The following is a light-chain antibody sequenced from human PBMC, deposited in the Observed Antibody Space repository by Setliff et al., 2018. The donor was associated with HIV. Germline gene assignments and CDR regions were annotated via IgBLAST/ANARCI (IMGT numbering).Light chain of an antibody. V-gene: IGLV2-14*03. Sequence: ALTQPPSVSGSPGQSVTISCTGTSSDVGSYNYVSWYQQHPGKAPKLMISAVSNRPSGVSNRFSGSKSGYTASLTISGLQAEDEADYYCSSYTSSTTYVFGPGTKVTVL. CDR3: SSYTSSTTYV. J-gene: IGLJ1*01. CDR1: SSDVGSYNY. CDR2: AVS.